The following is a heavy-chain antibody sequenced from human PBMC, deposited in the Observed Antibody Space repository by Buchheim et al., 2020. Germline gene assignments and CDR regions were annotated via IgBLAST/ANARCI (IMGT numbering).Heavy chain of an antibody. CDR1: GGTFSTYV. D-gene: IGHD3-22*01. J-gene: IGHJ6*02. CDR3: ARAYYYDSSGYYCESYYYGMDV. CDR2: IIPIFDTT. Sequence: QVQLVQSGTEVKKPGSSVKVSCKASGGTFSTYVISWVRQAPGQGLEWMGGIIPIFDTTNYAQKFQGRVTITADRSTSTAYMELSSLRSEDTAVYYCARAYYYDSSGYYCESYYYGMDVWGQGTT. V-gene: IGHV1-69*06.